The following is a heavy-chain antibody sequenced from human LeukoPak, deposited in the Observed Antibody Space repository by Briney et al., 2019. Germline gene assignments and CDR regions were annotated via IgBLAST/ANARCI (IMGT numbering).Heavy chain of an antibody. CDR3: ARRTYYDFWSGYYSPLDY. V-gene: IGHV1-8*03. Sequence: GASVKVSCKASGYTFTSYDINWVRQAPGQGLEWMGWMNPDSGNTAYAQKFQGRVTITRNTSISTAYMELSSLRSEEAGVYYCARRTYYDFWSGYYSPLDYWGQGTLLTVSS. CDR2: MNPDSGNT. CDR1: GYTFTSYD. D-gene: IGHD3-3*01. J-gene: IGHJ4*02.